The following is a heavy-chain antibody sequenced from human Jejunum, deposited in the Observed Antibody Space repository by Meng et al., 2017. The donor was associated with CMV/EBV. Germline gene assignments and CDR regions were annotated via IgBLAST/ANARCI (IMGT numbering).Heavy chain of an antibody. V-gene: IGHV1-2*02. CDR2: INPSSGAT. CDR1: GYPFTDHF. J-gene: IGHJ5*02. D-gene: IGHD1-1*01. Sequence: GYPFTDHFIHWVRQVPGQGLEWMGWINPSSGATGYAQKFQGRVSMTRDTSISTAYMELRTLTSDDTAVYYCARPMDKSSWKEWFDPWGQGTQVTVSS. CDR3: ARPMDKSSWKEWFDP.